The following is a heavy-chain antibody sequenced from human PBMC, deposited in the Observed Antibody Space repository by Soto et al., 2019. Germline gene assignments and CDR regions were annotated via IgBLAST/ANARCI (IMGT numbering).Heavy chain of an antibody. CDR2: IYSSGSP. CDR3: AREYYYDSSGIGFDP. V-gene: IGHV4-59*11. J-gene: IGHJ5*02. D-gene: IGHD3-22*01. CDR1: GGSTSGHY. Sequence: SETLSLTCTVSGGSTSGHYLSWIRQPPGKGLEWIGYIYSSGSPHHNPSLKSRVIISEDRSKNQIYLKLNSVTAADTAVYYCAREYYYDSSGIGFDPWGPGTLVTVSS.